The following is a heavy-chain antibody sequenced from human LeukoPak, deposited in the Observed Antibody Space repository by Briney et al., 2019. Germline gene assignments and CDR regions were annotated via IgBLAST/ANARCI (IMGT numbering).Heavy chain of an antibody. D-gene: IGHD6-13*01. Sequence: KPSETLSLIRTVSGGLLNIYYWSWMPRPARKGLEGIGRIYTSGSTNYNPSLKSRVTMSVDTSKNRFSLKLSSVTAADTAVYYCARDLGGYSRNFDYWGQGTLVTVSS. V-gene: IGHV4-4*07. CDR2: IYTSGST. CDR3: ARDLGGYSRNFDY. J-gene: IGHJ4*02. CDR1: GGLLNIYY.